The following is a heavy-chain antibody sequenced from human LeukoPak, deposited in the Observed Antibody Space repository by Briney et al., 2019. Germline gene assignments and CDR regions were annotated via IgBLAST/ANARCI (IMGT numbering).Heavy chain of an antibody. J-gene: IGHJ3*02. CDR1: GGSISSSSYY. CDR2: IYYSGST. V-gene: IGHV4-61*01. Sequence: SETLSLTCTVSGGSISSSSYYWSWIRQPPGKGLEWIGYIYYSGSTNYNPSLKSRVTISVDTSKNQFSLKLSSVTAADTAVYYCARDVYDSSGSDAFDIWGQGTMVTVSS. CDR3: ARDVYDSSGSDAFDI. D-gene: IGHD3-22*01.